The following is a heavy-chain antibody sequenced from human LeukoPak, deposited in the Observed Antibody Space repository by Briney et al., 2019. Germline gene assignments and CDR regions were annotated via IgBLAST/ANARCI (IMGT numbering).Heavy chain of an antibody. CDR2: INSDGSST. CDR3: ARLPGIAAAGTTGRN. CDR1: GFTFSSYW. Sequence: GGSLRLSCAASGFTFSSYWMHWVRQAPGKGPVWVSRINSDGSSTSYADSVKGRFTISRDNAKNTLYLQMNSLRAEDTAVYYCARLPGIAAAGTTGRNWGQGTLVTVSS. V-gene: IGHV3-74*01. D-gene: IGHD6-13*01. J-gene: IGHJ4*02.